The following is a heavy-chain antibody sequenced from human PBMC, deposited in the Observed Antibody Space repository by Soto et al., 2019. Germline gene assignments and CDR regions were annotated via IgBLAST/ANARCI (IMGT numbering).Heavy chain of an antibody. V-gene: IGHV3-21*01. CDR3: AREPQWELSGGFDY. Sequence: GGSLRLSCAASGFTFSSYSMNWVRQAPGKGLEWVSSISSSSSYIYYADSVKGRFTISRDNAKNSLYLQMNSLRAEDTAVYYCAREPQWELSGGFDYWGQGTLVTVSS. CDR2: ISSSSSYI. D-gene: IGHD1-26*01. J-gene: IGHJ4*02. CDR1: GFTFSSYS.